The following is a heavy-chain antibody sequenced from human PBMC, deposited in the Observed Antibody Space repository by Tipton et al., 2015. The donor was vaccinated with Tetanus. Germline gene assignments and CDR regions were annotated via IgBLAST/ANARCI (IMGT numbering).Heavy chain of an antibody. D-gene: IGHD3-3*01. V-gene: IGHV4-59*01. CDR1: GGSISTYH. J-gene: IGHJ4*02. CDR2: IDYFGST. CDR3: ARTSGYMYSDC. Sequence: QVQLVQSGGGLVQPGRSLRLSCTVSGGSISTYHWNWIRQSPGKGLEWIGYIDYFGSTKYNPSLKSRVAMSVDTSKNQLSLRLNSVTSADTAVYYCARTSGYMYSDCWGQGTLVTVSS.